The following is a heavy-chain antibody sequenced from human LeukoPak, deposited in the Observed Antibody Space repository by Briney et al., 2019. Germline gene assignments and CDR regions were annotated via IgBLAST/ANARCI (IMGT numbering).Heavy chain of an antibody. CDR1: GGSISSSSYY. CDR3: ARLISDAFDI. V-gene: IGHV4-39*01. J-gene: IGHJ3*02. CDR2: IYYSGST. Sequence: SETLSLTCTVSGGSISSSSYYWGWIRQPPGKGLEWIGSIYYSGSTYYNPSLKSRVTISVDTSKNQFSLELSSVTAADTAVYYCARLISDAFDIWGQGTMVTVSS.